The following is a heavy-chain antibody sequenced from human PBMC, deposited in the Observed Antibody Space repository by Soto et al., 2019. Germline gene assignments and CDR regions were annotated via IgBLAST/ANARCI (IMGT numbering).Heavy chain of an antibody. Sequence: EVQLVQSGAEVKKPGESLKISCKGSGYSFTSYWIGWVRQMPGKGLEWMGIIYPGDSDTRYSPSFQGQVTISADKSISTAYLQWSSLKASDTAMYYCARRAVTYNDVNWYFDLWGRGTLVTVSS. CDR3: ARRAVTYNDVNWYFDL. V-gene: IGHV5-51*01. CDR2: IYPGDSDT. J-gene: IGHJ2*01. CDR1: GYSFTSYW. D-gene: IGHD3-22*01.